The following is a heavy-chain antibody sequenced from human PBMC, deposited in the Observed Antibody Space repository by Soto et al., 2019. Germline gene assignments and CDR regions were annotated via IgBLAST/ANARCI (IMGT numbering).Heavy chain of an antibody. CDR3: ARGVYHLDN. V-gene: IGHV3-7*05. CDR1: AFTFSSYW. J-gene: IGHJ4*02. D-gene: IGHD2-2*01. Sequence: EVQVVESGGGLVQPGGSLRLSCAASAFTFSSYWMTWVRQAPGKGLEWVANINEDGTEKYHVDSVKGRFTISRDNAKKSLYLQMNSLRAEDTAVYYCARGVYHLDNWGQGTLVTVSS. CDR2: INEDGTEK.